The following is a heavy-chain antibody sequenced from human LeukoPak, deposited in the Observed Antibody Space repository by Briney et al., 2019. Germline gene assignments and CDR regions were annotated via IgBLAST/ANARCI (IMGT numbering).Heavy chain of an antibody. D-gene: IGHD2/OR15-2a*01. J-gene: IGHJ5*02. CDR1: GFTFSSGA. V-gene: IGHV3-23*01. CDR2: ISGSGAYT. CDR3: AKGDQYIKDRFDP. Sequence: RGSLRLSCAAPGFTFSSGAMHWVCQAPGKGLQWVSSISGSGAYTYYADSVKGRFTIARDSSKNTLYLQLNSLRAEDTAVYYCAKGDQYIKDRFDPWGQGTLVTVSS.